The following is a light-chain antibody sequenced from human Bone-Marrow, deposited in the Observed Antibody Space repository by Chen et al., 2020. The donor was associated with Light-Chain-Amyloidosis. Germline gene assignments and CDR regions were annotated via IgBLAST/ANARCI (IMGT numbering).Light chain of an antibody. Sequence: DIVMTQSPDSLAVSLGERATINCKSRQSVLYSSNNKNYLAWYQQKPGQPPKLLISWASTRESGVPDRFSGSGSETDFTLTIISLQAEDVAVYYCQQYYATLPSFGGGTKVEIK. J-gene: IGKJ4*01. CDR1: QSVLYSSNNKNY. V-gene: IGKV4-1*01. CDR3: QQYYATLPS. CDR2: WAS.